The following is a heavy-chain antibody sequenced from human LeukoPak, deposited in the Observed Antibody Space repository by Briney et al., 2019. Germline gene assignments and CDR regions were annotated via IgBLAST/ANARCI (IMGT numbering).Heavy chain of an antibody. J-gene: IGHJ3*02. CDR2: IYYTGST. Sequence: ESSETLSLTCTVSGGSISRDYWSWIRQPPGKGLEWIGYIYYTGSTNYNPSLKSRVTISVDTSKNQFSLKLSSVTAADTAVYYCAREFFYGDGQGENAFDIWGQGTMVTVSS. CDR1: GGSISRDY. V-gene: IGHV4-59*01. CDR3: AREFFYGDGQGENAFDI. D-gene: IGHD4-17*01.